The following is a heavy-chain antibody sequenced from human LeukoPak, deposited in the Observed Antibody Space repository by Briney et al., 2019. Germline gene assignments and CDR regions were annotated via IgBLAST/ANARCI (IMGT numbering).Heavy chain of an antibody. Sequence: GGSLRLSCAASGFTFSSYSMNWVRQAPGKGLEWVSYISSSSSTIYYADSVKGRFTISRDNAKNSLYLQMNSLRAEDTAVYYCARGVERWLQVPLDYWGQGTLVTVSS. V-gene: IGHV3-48*04. CDR1: GFTFSSYS. CDR3: ARGVERWLQVPLDY. D-gene: IGHD5-24*01. J-gene: IGHJ4*02. CDR2: ISSSSSTI.